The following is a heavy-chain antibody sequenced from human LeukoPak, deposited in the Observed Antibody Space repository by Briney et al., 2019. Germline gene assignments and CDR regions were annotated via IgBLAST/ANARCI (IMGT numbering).Heavy chain of an antibody. CDR1: GGSISRYY. J-gene: IGHJ1*01. CDR2: IYTSGST. Sequence: PSETLSLTCTVSGGSISRYYWSWIRQPPGKGLEGIGYIYTSGSTNYNPSLKSRVSISVDPSKNQFSLKLRSVPAADTAVYYCASSGPLGVQHWGQGTLVTVSS. V-gene: IGHV4-4*09. CDR3: ASSGPLGVQH. D-gene: IGHD6-19*01.